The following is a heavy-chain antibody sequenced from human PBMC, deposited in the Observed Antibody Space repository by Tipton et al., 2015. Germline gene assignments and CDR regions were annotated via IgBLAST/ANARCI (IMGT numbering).Heavy chain of an antibody. V-gene: IGHV4-4*02. D-gene: IGHD6-13*01. Sequence: TLSLTCVVSGGSISSNDWWSWVRQPPGKGLEWIGEIYRSGSTNCNPSLKSRVIISVDMSKHQFSLNLSSVTAADTAVYYCARVGSTSSWYPFDYWGQGTLVTVSS. CDR1: GGSISSNDW. CDR3: ARVGSTSSWYPFDY. CDR2: IYRSGST. J-gene: IGHJ4*02.